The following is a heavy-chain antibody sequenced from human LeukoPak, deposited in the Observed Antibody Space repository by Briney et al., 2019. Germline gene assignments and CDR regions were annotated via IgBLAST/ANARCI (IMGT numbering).Heavy chain of an antibody. CDR3: ARYTGSWFDP. D-gene: IGHD2-8*02. J-gene: IGHJ5*02. V-gene: IGHV4-39*07. CDR1: GGSISSSTHY. Sequence: PSETLSLTCTVSGGSISSSTHYWGWIRQPPGKGLEWIGIIYYSGSTYYNPSLKSRVTISVDTSKNQFSLKLSSVTAADTAVYYCARYTGSWFDPWGQGTLVTVSS. CDR2: IYYSGST.